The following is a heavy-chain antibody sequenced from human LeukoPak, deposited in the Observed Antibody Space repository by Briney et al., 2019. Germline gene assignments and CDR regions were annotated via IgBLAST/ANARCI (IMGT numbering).Heavy chain of an antibody. Sequence: PGGSLRLSCAASGFTVSSDYMNWVLQASGEGLEWVSVIYSGGTTFYADSVRGRFTISRDNSKNTLYLQMNSLRAEDTAMYYCARASTIGAAGLFNFWGQGTLVTVSS. D-gene: IGHD6-13*01. CDR3: ARASTIGAAGLFNF. CDR2: IYSGGTT. CDR1: GFTVSSDY. V-gene: IGHV3-53*01. J-gene: IGHJ4*02.